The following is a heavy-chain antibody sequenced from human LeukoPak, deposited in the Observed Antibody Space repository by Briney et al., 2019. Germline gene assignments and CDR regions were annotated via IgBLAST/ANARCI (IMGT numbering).Heavy chain of an antibody. V-gene: IGHV1-69*04. J-gene: IGHJ4*02. Sequence: ASVKVSCKASGGTFSSYAISWVRQAPGQGLEWMGRIIPIFGIANYAQKFQGRVTITADKSTSTAYMELSSLRSEDTAVYYRARGLRGYSYGYLDYWGQGTLVTVSS. CDR2: IIPIFGIA. CDR3: ARGLRGYSYGYLDY. CDR1: GGTFSSYA. D-gene: IGHD5-18*01.